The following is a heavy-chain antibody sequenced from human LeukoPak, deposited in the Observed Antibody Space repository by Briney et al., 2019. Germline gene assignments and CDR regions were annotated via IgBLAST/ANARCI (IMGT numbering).Heavy chain of an antibody. D-gene: IGHD6-13*01. CDR1: GFTFDDYT. V-gene: IGHV3-43*01. J-gene: IGHJ6*03. CDR3: AKGYSPSIGDYMDV. CDR2: ISWDGGST. Sequence: GGSLRLSCAASGFTFDDYTMHWVRQAPGKGLEWVSLISWDGGSTYYADSVKGRFTISRDNSKNSLYLQMNSLRTEDTALYYCAKGYSPSIGDYMDVWGKGTTVTISS.